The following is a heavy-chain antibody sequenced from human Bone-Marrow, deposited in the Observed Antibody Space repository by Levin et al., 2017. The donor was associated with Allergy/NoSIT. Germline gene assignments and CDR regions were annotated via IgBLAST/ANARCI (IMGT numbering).Heavy chain of an antibody. CDR1: GGSITSYY. CDR3: ARRPEGLGKVGFDP. D-gene: IGHD3-16*01. Sequence: PSETLSLTCTVSGGSITSYYWSWIRQPPGKGLEWIGYIYYSGSTNYNPSLKSRVTISVDTSKNQFSLKLSSVTAADTAVYYCARRPEGLGKVGFDPWGQGTLVTVSS. V-gene: IGHV4-59*08. CDR2: IYYSGST. J-gene: IGHJ5*02.